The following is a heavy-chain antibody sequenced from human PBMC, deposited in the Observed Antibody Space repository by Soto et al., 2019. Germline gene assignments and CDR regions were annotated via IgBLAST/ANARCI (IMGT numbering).Heavy chain of an antibody. Sequence: EVQLVESGGGLVQPGGSLRLSCAASGFTFSTYSMNWVRQAPGKGLEWVSSSSSSSGYIYYADSVKGRFNISRDDAKNPLSLQMNSMRAADTAVYYCARVRSYSYGQGYGMDVWGQGTTVTVSS. CDR3: ARVRSYSYGQGYGMDV. D-gene: IGHD5-18*01. V-gene: IGHV3-21*01. J-gene: IGHJ6*02. CDR1: GFTFSTYS. CDR2: SSSSSGYI.